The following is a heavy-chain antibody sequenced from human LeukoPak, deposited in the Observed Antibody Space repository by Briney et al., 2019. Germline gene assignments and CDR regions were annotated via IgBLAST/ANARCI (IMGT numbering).Heavy chain of an antibody. J-gene: IGHJ4*02. V-gene: IGHV4-34*01. CDR3: ARGRITISGVDNY. CDR2: INHSGST. CDR1: GGSFSGYY. Sequence: PSETLSLTCAVYGGSFSGYYWSWIRQPPGKGLEWIGEINHSGSTNYNPSLKSRVTISVDTSKNQFSLKLSSVTAADTAVYYCARGRITISGVDNYSGQGTLV. D-gene: IGHD3-3*01.